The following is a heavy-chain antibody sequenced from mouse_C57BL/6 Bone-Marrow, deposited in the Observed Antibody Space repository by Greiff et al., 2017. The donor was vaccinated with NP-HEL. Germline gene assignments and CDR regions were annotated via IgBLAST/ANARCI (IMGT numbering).Heavy chain of an antibody. CDR1: GYTFTSYW. J-gene: IGHJ1*03. Sequence: QVQLQQPGAELVKPGASVKLSCKASGYTFTSYWMQWVKQRPGQGLEWIGEIDPSDSYTNYNQKFKGKATLTVATSSSTAYMQLSSLTSEDSAVYYCARRWLLRILSYWYFDVWGTGTTVTVSS. V-gene: IGHV1-50*01. D-gene: IGHD2-3*01. CDR3: ARRWLLRILSYWYFDV. CDR2: IDPSDSYT.